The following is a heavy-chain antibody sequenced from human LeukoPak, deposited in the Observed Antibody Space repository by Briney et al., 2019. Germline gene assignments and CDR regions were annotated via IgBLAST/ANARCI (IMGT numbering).Heavy chain of an antibody. D-gene: IGHD3-3*01. J-gene: IGHJ5*02. V-gene: IGHV4-38-2*01. Sequence: SETLSLTCAVSGYSISSGYYWGWIRQPPGKGLEWIGSIYHSGSTYYNPSLKSRVTISVDTSKTQFSLKLSSVTAADTAVYYCARANGVDFWSGYIYNWFDPWGQGTLVTVSS. CDR2: IYHSGST. CDR1: GYSISSGYY. CDR3: ARANGVDFWSGYIYNWFDP.